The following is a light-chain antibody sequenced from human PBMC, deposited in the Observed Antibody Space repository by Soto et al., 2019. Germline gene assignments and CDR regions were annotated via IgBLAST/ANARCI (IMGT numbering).Light chain of an antibody. CDR1: QGISTY. Sequence: HINQNTSSLSASVGDRVTITCRASQGISTYLNWYQQKPGKAPKLLIYAASSLQSGVPSRFSGSGSETDFTLTISSLQPEDFATYSCQQSYRTTWTFGQGIKVDI. CDR3: QQSYRTTWT. J-gene: IGKJ1*01. CDR2: AAS. V-gene: IGKV1-39*01.